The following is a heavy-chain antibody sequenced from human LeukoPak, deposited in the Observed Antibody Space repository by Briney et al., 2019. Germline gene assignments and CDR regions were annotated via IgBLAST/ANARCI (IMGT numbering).Heavy chain of an antibody. D-gene: IGHD3-22*01. Sequence: GGSLRLSCAASGFTFSSYAMSWVRQAPGKGLEWVSTIGSRGDTTYYAGSAKGWFTSARDNSRNTLYLQMNSLRAEDTAVYYCAKGGGSSGYSQSDCWGQGTLVTVSS. CDR3: AKGGGSSGYSQSDC. CDR2: IGSRGDTT. CDR1: GFTFSSYA. J-gene: IGHJ4*02. V-gene: IGHV3-23*01.